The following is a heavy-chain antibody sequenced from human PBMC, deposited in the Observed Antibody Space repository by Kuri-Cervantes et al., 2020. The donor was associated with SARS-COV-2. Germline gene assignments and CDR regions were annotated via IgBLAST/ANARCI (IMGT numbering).Heavy chain of an antibody. CDR3: ARGGVVPVSFDY. CDR2: IYHSGST. J-gene: IGHJ4*02. V-gene: IGHV4-38-2*01. CDR1: GYSISGGYY. Sequence: GSLRLSCAVSGYSISGGYYWGWIRQPPGKGLEWIGSIYHSGSTYYNPSLKSRVTISVDTSKNQFSLQLSSVTAADTAVYYCARGGVVPVSFDYWGQGTLVTVSS. D-gene: IGHD2-21*01.